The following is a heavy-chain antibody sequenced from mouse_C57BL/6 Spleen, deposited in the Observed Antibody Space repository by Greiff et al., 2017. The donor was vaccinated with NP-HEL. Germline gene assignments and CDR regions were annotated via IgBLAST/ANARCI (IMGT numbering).Heavy chain of an antibody. Sequence: VQLKESGPGLVKPSQSLSLTCTVTGYSITSGYGWNWIRQFPGNKLEWMGYISYSGSTNYNPSLKSRTSITRDTSKNQFFLQLNSVTTEDTATYYCARTARIKYWSQGTTLTVSS. D-gene: IGHD1-2*01. CDR2: ISYSGST. J-gene: IGHJ2*01. CDR3: ARTARIKY. CDR1: GYSITSGYG. V-gene: IGHV3-2*02.